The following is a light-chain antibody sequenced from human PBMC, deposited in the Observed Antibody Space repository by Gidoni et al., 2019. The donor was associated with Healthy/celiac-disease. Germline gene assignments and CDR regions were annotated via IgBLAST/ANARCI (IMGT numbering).Light chain of an antibody. CDR3: QQYNSYSRYS. CDR1: QSLSSW. J-gene: IGKJ2*03. Sequence: DIQMTQSPSTLSASVGDRVTITCRASQSLSSWLAWYQQKPRKAPKLLIYKASSLESGVPSRFSGSGSGTEFTLTISSLQPDDFATYYCQQYNSYSRYSFXQXTKLEIK. V-gene: IGKV1-5*03. CDR2: KAS.